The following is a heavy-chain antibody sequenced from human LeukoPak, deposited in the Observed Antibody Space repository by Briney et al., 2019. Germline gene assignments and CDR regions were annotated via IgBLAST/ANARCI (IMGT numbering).Heavy chain of an antibody. CDR3: ARDPNSSSEWGPFDP. D-gene: IGHD6-6*01. Sequence: SQTLSLTCAISGDSVSSSASWNWIRQSPSRGLERLGRTYYRSDWYSDYATSVRSRITINADTSKNQFSLQLNSVNPEDTAVYYCARDPNSSSEWGPFDPWGQGTLVTVSS. CDR1: GDSVSSSAS. V-gene: IGHV6-1*01. CDR2: TYYRSDWYS. J-gene: IGHJ5*02.